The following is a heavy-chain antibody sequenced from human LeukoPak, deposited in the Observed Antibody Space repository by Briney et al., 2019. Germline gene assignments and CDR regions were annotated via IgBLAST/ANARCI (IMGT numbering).Heavy chain of an antibody. D-gene: IGHD3-10*01. Sequence: GGSLRLSCAASGYTFSSYSRNWVRRAPGKGLKWVSTISTSGSATYYADSVKGRSTSSRDNSKNTLYLQMNSLRAEDTAVYYCAKKGYAGSGTYSYYFDYWGQGTLVTVAS. J-gene: IGHJ4*02. CDR2: ISTSGSAT. CDR1: GYTFSSYS. CDR3: AKKGYAGSGTYSYYFDY. V-gene: IGHV3-23*01.